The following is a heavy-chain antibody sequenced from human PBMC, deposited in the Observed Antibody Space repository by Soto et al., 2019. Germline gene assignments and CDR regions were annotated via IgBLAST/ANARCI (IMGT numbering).Heavy chain of an antibody. CDR3: ARDSTMVRGVTRAHIPNFDY. J-gene: IGHJ4*02. Sequence: ASVKVSCKVSGYTLTELSMHWVRQAPGKGLEWMGGFDPEDGETIYAQKFQGRVTMTEDTSTDTAYMELSGLRSEDTAVYYCARDSTMVRGVTRAHIPNFDYWGQGTLVTVSS. CDR2: FDPEDGET. V-gene: IGHV1-24*01. CDR1: GYTLTELS. D-gene: IGHD3-10*01.